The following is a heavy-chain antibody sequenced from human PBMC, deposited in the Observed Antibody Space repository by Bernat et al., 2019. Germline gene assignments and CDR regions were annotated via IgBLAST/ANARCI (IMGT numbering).Heavy chain of an antibody. V-gene: IGHV3-23*01. J-gene: IGHJ4*02. CDR2: ISGSGGST. Sequence: EVQLLESGGDLVQPGGSLRLSCAASGFTFSSYAMSWVRQAPGKGLEWVSAISGSGGSTYYADSVKGRFTISRDNSKNTLYLQMNSLRAEDTAVYYCAIGPLLSQQDGDYWGQGTLVTVSS. CDR3: AIGPLLSQQDGDY. CDR1: GFTFSSYA. D-gene: IGHD2-21*02.